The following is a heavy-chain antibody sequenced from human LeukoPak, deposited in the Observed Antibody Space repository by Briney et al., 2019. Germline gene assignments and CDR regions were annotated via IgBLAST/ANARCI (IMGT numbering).Heavy chain of an antibody. V-gene: IGHV1-2*02. J-gene: IGHJ5*02. CDR3: ARELLSSSGIIWFDP. CDR2: INPNRGDT. D-gene: IGHD3-10*01. CDR1: GYIFTGYY. Sequence: ASVKVSCKASGYIFTGYYIHWVRPAPGQGLEWMGWINPNRGDTKYAQKFQGRVTMTRDTSISTAYMEVSRLRSDDTAVYYCARELLSSSGIIWFDPWGQGTLVTVSS.